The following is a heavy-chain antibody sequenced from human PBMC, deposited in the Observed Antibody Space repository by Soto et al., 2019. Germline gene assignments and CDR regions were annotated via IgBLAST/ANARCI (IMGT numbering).Heavy chain of an antibody. CDR2: IYYSGST. J-gene: IGHJ4*02. Sequence: TLSLTCTVSGGSVSSGSYYWSWIRQPPGKGLGWIGYIYYSGSTNYNPSLKSRVTISVDTSKNQFSLKLSSVTAADTAVYYCARDLSVSGSYRFDYWGQGTLVTVSS. V-gene: IGHV4-61*01. D-gene: IGHD3-16*02. CDR3: ARDLSVSGSYRFDY. CDR1: GGSVSSGSYY.